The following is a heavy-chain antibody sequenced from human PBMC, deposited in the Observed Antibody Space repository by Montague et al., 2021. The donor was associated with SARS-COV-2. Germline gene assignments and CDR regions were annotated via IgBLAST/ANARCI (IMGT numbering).Heavy chain of an antibody. CDR3: ARLRDGVVPSPILGVGPYYSYYYMDV. CDR2: MNPNSGNT. V-gene: IGHV1-8*01. CDR1: GYTFTSYD. J-gene: IGHJ6*03. D-gene: IGHD3-10*01. Sequence: SVKVSCKASGYTFTSYDINWVRQATGQGLERMGWMNPNSGNTGYAQKFQGRVTMTRNTSISTAYMELSSLRSEDTAVYYCARLRDGVVPSPILGVGPYYSYYYMDVWGRGTTVTVSS.